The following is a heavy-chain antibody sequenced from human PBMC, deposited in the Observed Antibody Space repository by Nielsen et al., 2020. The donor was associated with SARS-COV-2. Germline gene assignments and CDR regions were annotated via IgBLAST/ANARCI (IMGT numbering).Heavy chain of an antibody. Sequence: GESLKISCAASGFTFSSYWMSWVRQAPGKGLEWVANIKQDGSGKYYVDSVKGRFTISRDNAKNSLYLQMNSLRAEDTAVYYCARVQNDILTGYPDPYFDYWGQGTLVTVSS. V-gene: IGHV3-7*01. CDR2: IKQDGSGK. CDR3: ARVQNDILTGYPDPYFDY. J-gene: IGHJ4*02. D-gene: IGHD3-9*01. CDR1: GFTFSSYW.